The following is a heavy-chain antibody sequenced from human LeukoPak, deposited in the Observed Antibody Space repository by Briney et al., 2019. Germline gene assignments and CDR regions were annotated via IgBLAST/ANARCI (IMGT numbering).Heavy chain of an antibody. CDR2: FIPIFGTT. CDR1: GGTFRNYT. J-gene: IGHJ3*01. Sequence: AASVKVSCKASGGTFRNYTISWVRQAPGQGLEWMGRFIPIFGTTNYAQEFQGRVTITTDESTTTAYMELSSLRSEDTAVYYCATDGPFFYASSGGGLTWGQGTMVTVSS. CDR3: ATDGPFFYASSGGGLT. V-gene: IGHV1-69*05. D-gene: IGHD3-22*01.